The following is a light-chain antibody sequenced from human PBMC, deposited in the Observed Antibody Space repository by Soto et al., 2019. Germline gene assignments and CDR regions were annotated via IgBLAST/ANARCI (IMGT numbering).Light chain of an antibody. CDR1: ESVSSK. CDR2: GAS. J-gene: IGKJ5*01. Sequence: EIVMTQSPATLSVSPGERATLSCMPSESVSSKSAWYQQKPGHAPGLLIYGASTRATGIPARFSGSGSWTEFALTISSLQYDDFAVHYCQQYNNWPPITFGQGTRLEIK. CDR3: QQYNNWPPIT. V-gene: IGKV3D-15*01.